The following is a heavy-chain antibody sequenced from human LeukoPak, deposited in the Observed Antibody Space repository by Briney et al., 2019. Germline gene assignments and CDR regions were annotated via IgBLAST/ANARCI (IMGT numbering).Heavy chain of an antibody. CDR1: GGSISSGGYY. Sequence: SGTLSLTCTVSGGSISSGGYYWSWIRQHLGKGLEWIGYIYYSGSTYYNPSLKSRVTISVDTSKNQFSLKLSSVTAADTAVYYCARDDSSGYYTDYWGQGTLVTVSS. CDR3: ARDDSSGYYTDY. D-gene: IGHD3-22*01. V-gene: IGHV4-31*03. CDR2: IYYSGST. J-gene: IGHJ4*02.